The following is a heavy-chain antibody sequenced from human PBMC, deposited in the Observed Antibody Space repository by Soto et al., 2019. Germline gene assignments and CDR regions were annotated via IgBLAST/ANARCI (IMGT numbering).Heavy chain of an antibody. J-gene: IGHJ3*02. CDR1: GGTFSSYT. Sequence: QVQLVQSGAEVKKPGSSVKVSCKASGGTFSSYTISWVRQAPGQGLEWMGRIIPILGIANYAQKFQGRVTRTADKSTSTAYMELSSLRSEDTAVYYCARVRITMVRGVNDAFDIWGQGTMVTVSS. CDR2: IIPILGIA. D-gene: IGHD3-10*01. CDR3: ARVRITMVRGVNDAFDI. V-gene: IGHV1-69*02.